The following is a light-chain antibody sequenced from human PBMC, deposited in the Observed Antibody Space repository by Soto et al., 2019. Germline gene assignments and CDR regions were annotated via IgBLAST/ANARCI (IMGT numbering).Light chain of an antibody. Sequence: VLTQSPGTLSLSPGERATLSCRASQSVSNNYFAWYQQKPGQAPRLLIFGSSDRATGIPDRFSGSGSGTDFTLTISRLEPEDFAVYYCQQYGSSPPYTFGQGTKLEIK. CDR1: QSVSNNY. J-gene: IGKJ2*01. CDR3: QQYGSSPPYT. CDR2: GSS. V-gene: IGKV3-20*01.